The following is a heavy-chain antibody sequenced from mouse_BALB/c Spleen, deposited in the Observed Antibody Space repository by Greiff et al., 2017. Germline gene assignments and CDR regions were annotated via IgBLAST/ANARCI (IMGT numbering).Heavy chain of an antibody. V-gene: IGHV3-2*02. CDR2: ISYSGST. CDR3: ARWGLGRNYAMDY. D-gene: IGHD4-1*01. J-gene: IGHJ4*01. Sequence: EVQLKESGPGLVKPSQSLSLTCTVTGYSITSDYAWNWIRQFPGNKLEWMGYISYSGSTSYNPSLKSRISITRDTSKNQFFLQLNSVTTEDTATYYCARWGLGRNYAMDYWGQGTSVTVSS. CDR1: GYSITSDYA.